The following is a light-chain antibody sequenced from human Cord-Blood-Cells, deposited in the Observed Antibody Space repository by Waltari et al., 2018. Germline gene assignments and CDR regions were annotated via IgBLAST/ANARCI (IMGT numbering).Light chain of an antibody. V-gene: IGKV3-11*01. Sequence: EIVLTQSPATLSLSPGERATLSYRASQSVSSYLAWYQQKPGQAPRLLIYDASNRATGIPARFSGSGSGTDFTLTISSLEPEDFAVYYCQQRSNWPPKLTFGGGTKVEIK. CDR3: QQRSNWPPKLT. CDR1: QSVSSY. CDR2: DAS. J-gene: IGKJ4*01.